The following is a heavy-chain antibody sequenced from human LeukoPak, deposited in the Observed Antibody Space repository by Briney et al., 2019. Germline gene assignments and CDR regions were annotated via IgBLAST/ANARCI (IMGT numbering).Heavy chain of an antibody. J-gene: IGHJ4*01. Sequence: GSLXLPCAASXFTLSNSAMSWVRQAPGKGLEWVSTLSGSGITTYYADSVKGRFTIARDNSKNTVYVQMNSLRAEDTAVYYCAKGIYSSGWSYFDYWGHGTLVTVSS. CDR1: XFTLSNSA. CDR3: AKGIYSSGWSYFDY. D-gene: IGHD6-19*01. V-gene: IGHV3-23*01. CDR2: LSGSGITT.